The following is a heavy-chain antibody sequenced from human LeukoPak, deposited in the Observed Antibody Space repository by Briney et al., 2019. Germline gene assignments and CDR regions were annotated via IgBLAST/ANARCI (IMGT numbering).Heavy chain of an antibody. J-gene: IGHJ1*01. D-gene: IGHD1-26*01. CDR1: GFTFSSYA. Sequence: GGSLRLSCAASGFTFSSYAMSWVRQAPGKGLEWVSTISGSGGSTYHADSVKGRFTISRDDSKSIAYLQMNSLKTEDTAVYYCTRDRVGPYEHWGQGTLVTVSS. CDR2: ISGSGGST. V-gene: IGHV3-23*01. CDR3: TRDRVGPYEH.